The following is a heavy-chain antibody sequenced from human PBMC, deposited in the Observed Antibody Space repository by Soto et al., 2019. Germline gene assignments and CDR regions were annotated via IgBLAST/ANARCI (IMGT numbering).Heavy chain of an antibody. Sequence: QVQLQESGPRLVKPAETLSLTCTVSGGSISSYYWSWIRQPPGNGLEWIGYIYYSGSTHYNPSLKSRVTISVDTSKNQFSLKLSSVTAADTAVYYCARRYGGAFDIWGQGTMVTVSS. CDR2: IYYSGST. CDR1: GGSISSYY. CDR3: ARRYGGAFDI. J-gene: IGHJ3*02. V-gene: IGHV4-59*08. D-gene: IGHD4-17*01.